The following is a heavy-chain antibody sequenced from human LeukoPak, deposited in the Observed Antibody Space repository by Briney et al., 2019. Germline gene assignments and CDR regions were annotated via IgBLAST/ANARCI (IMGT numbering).Heavy chain of an antibody. D-gene: IGHD3-10*01. CDR3: ANPGRVSGSYNPFDY. J-gene: IGHJ4*02. Sequence: GGSLRLSCAASGLTFSSYVMSWVRQTPGKGLEWVSAISGSGDTTSYADSVKGRFTISRDNSKNTLYLQMNSLRAEGTAVYYCANPGRVSGSYNPFDYWGQGTLVTVSS. CDR2: ISGSGDTT. V-gene: IGHV3-23*01. CDR1: GLTFSSYV.